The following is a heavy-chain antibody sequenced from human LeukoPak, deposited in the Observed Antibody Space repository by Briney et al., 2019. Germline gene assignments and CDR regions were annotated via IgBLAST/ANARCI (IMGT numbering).Heavy chain of an antibody. V-gene: IGHV1-46*01. CDR2: INPSGGST. CDR1: GYTFTRYY. J-gene: IGHJ4*02. CDR3: AREAFIEMTTIASAFDF. Sequence: ASVTASFKTSGYTFTRYYMHWVRQAPGQGLECMGVINPSGGSTRYPQKFQGRVTMTRDTSTSTVYMELSSLRSDDTAVYFCAREAFIEMTTIASAFDFWGQGTLVTVSS. D-gene: IGHD5-24*01.